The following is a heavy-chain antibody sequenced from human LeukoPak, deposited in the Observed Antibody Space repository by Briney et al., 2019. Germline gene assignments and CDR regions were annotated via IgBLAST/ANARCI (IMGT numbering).Heavy chain of an antibody. CDR3: ARGAEYYAIWRGYAGYSDY. J-gene: IGHJ4*02. V-gene: IGHV4-38-2*02. CDR1: GYSISNGYY. Sequence: PSETLSLTCTVSGYSISNGYYWGWIRQPPGKGLEWVGSIYHRGSTYYNPSLRSRVAISLDRSKKKFSLKLTSVTAADTAVYFCARGAEYYAIWRGYAGYSDYWGQGISVTVSS. D-gene: IGHD3-3*01. CDR2: IYHRGST.